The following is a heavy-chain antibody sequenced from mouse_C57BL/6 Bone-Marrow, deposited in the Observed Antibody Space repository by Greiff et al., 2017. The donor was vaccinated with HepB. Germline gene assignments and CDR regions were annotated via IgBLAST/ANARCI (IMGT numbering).Heavy chain of an antibody. D-gene: IGHD1-1*01. Sequence: DVKLVESGGGLVQPGGSMKLSCVASGFTFSNYWMNWVRQSPEKGLEWVAQIRLKSDNYATHYAESVKGRFTISRDDSKSSVYLQMNNLRAEDTGIYYCTGLPAFITTVEGDWYFDVWGTGTTVTVSS. J-gene: IGHJ1*03. CDR3: TGLPAFITTVEGDWYFDV. CDR2: IRLKSDNYAT. CDR1: GFTFSNYW. V-gene: IGHV6-3*01.